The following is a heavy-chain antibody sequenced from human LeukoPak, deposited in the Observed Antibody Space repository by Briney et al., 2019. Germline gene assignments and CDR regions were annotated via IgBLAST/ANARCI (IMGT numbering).Heavy chain of an antibody. D-gene: IGHD3-22*01. CDR3: AREKSGYYDY. CDR1: GFTFSSYA. J-gene: IGHJ4*02. CDR2: ISYDGSNK. V-gene: IGHV3-30*09. Sequence: GGSLRLSCAASGFTFSSYAMHWVRQAPGKGLEWVAVISYDGSNKYYADSVKGRFAISRDNSKNTLYLQMNSLRAEDTALYYCAREKSGYYDYWGQGTLVTVSS.